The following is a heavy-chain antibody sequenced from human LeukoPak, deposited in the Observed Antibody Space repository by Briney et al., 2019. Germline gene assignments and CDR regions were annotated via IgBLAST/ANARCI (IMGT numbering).Heavy chain of an antibody. CDR1: GFTFSSYA. CDR3: ANIDYVPEFDY. V-gene: IGHV3-23*01. CDR2: ISGSGGST. J-gene: IGHJ4*02. D-gene: IGHD4-17*01. Sequence: PGGSLRFSCAASGFTFSSYAMSWVRQAPRKGLEWVSAISGSGGSTYYADSVKGRFTISRDNSKNTLYLQMNSLRAEDTAVYYCANIDYVPEFDYWGQGTLVTVSS.